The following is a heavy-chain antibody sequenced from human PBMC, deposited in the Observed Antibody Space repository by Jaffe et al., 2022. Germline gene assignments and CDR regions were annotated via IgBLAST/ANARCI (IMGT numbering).Heavy chain of an antibody. V-gene: IGHV3-23*01. Sequence: EVQLLESGGGLVQPGGSLRLSCAASGFTFSSYAMSWVRQAPGKGLEWVSAISGSGGSTYYADSVKGRFTISRDNSKNTLYLQMNSLRAEDTAVYYCAKGGYDYIWGSYAPYYFDYWGQGTLVTVSS. J-gene: IGHJ4*02. CDR2: ISGSGGST. CDR1: GFTFSSYA. D-gene: IGHD3-16*01. CDR3: AKGGYDYIWGSYAPYYFDY.